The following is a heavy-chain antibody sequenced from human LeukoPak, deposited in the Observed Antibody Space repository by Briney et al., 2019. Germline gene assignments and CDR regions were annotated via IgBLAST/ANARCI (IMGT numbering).Heavy chain of an antibody. V-gene: IGHV3-23*01. CDR3: AKDRNRGVIINFSSNY. CDR1: GFTFSSYA. Sequence: GGSLRLSCAASGFTFSSYAMSWVRQAPGKGLEWVSAISGSGGSTYYADSVKGRFTISRDNSKNTLYLQMNSLRAEDTAVYYCAKDRNRGVIINFSSNYWGQGTLVTVSS. CDR2: ISGSGGST. J-gene: IGHJ4*02. D-gene: IGHD3-10*01.